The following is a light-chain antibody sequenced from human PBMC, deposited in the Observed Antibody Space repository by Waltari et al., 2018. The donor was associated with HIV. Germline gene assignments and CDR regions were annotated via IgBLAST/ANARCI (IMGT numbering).Light chain of an antibody. CDR3: SSYSSVNTFVV. CDR2: DVI. V-gene: IGLV2-14*03. J-gene: IGLJ2*01. CDR1: SSDIGRFKH. Sequence: QSALTQPASVSGSPGQSITISCTGSSSDIGRFKHVAWYQQFPGKAPKLLITDVIRRPLGVSDRFSGSKSGNTASLTISGLQAEDEASYFCSSYSSVNTFVVFGGGTKVTVL.